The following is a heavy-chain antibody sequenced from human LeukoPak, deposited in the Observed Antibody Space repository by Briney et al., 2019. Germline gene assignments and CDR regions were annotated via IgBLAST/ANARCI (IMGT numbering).Heavy chain of an antibody. J-gene: IGHJ3*02. CDR1: GFTFSSYA. CDR3: AREGPRMYYDILTCLGNDAFDI. D-gene: IGHD3-9*01. CDR2: ISYDGSNK. Sequence: GGSLRLSCAASGFTFSSYAMHWVRQAPGKGLEWVAVISYDGSNKYYADSVKGRFTISRDNSKNTLYLQMNSLRAEDTAVYYCAREGPRMYYDILTCLGNDAFDIWGQGTMVTVSS. V-gene: IGHV3-30-3*01.